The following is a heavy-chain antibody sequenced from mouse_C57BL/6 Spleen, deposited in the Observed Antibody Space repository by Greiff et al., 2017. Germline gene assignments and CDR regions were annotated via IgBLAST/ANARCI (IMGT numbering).Heavy chain of an antibody. CDR2: IYPGDGDT. CDR3: AKGYYGPFAY. Sequence: VQLQQSGAELVKPGASVKISCKASGYAFSSYWMNWVKQRPGKGLGWIGQIYPGDGDTNYNGKFQGKGTLTADKSSSTAYMQLSSLTSEDSAVYFCAKGYYGPFAYWGQGTLVTVSA. D-gene: IGHD1-1*01. CDR1: GYAFSSYW. J-gene: IGHJ3*01. V-gene: IGHV1-80*01.